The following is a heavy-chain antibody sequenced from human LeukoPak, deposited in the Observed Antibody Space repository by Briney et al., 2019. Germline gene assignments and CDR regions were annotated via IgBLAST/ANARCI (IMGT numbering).Heavy chain of an antibody. J-gene: IGHJ5*02. CDR2: INPNSGGT. Sequence: ASVKVSCKAPGYTFTGYYMHWVRQAPGQGLEWMGWINPNSGGTNYAQKFQGRVTMTRDTSISTAYMELSRLRSDDTAVYYCARDTGDTYNWFDPWGQGTLVTVSS. V-gene: IGHV1-2*02. CDR1: GYTFTGYY. CDR3: ARDTGDTYNWFDP. D-gene: IGHD3-16*01.